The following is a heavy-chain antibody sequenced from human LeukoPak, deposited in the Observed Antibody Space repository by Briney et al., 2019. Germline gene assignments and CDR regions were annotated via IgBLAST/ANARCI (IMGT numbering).Heavy chain of an antibody. V-gene: IGHV4-39*01. CDR1: GDSIRSSSYY. Sequence: KTSETLSLTCTVSGDSIRSSSYYWGWIRQPPGKGLEWIASIHYSGNTNYNSSLKSRITMSIDTSTNQFSLKLSSVTAADTAVYYCARQGFFLTAFLNSDNWFDPWGQGTLVTVSS. CDR3: ARQGFFLTAFLNSDNWFDP. D-gene: IGHD2/OR15-2a*01. CDR2: IHYSGNT. J-gene: IGHJ5*02.